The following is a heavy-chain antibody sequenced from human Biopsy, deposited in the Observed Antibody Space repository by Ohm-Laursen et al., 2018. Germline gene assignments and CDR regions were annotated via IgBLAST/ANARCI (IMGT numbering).Heavy chain of an antibody. CDR3: ARDFNYDGGGSFNFDY. Sequence: VASVKVSCKASGFSFTGYYIHWVRQAPGQGLEWMGWISPKSGGTNYAQKFQGNITMTKNTSISTAYMELSSLTSVDTAVYYCARDFNYDGGGSFNFDYWGQGTLVTVSS. J-gene: IGHJ4*02. D-gene: IGHD3-22*01. CDR2: ISPKSGGT. CDR1: GFSFTGYY. V-gene: IGHV1-2*02.